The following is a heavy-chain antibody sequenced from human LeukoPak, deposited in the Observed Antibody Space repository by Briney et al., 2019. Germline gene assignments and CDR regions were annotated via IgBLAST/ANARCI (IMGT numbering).Heavy chain of an antibody. J-gene: IGHJ3*02. V-gene: IGHV5-51*01. CDR2: IYPGDSDT. CDR3: ARRRGRYSGDAFDI. Sequence: GESLKISCKGSGYSFTSYWIGWVRQMPGKGLEWMGFIYPGDSDTRYSPSFQGQVTISADKSMSTAYLQWSSLKASDTAMYYCARRRGRYSGDAFDIWAKGQWSPSLQ. D-gene: IGHD1-26*01. CDR1: GYSFTSYW.